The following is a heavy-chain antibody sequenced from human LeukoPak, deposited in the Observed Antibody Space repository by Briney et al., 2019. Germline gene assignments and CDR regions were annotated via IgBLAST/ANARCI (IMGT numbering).Heavy chain of an antibody. CDR3: TRDSQGSGIYSVDY. CDR2: ISYDGSNK. CDR1: GFTFSNYV. V-gene: IGHV3-30*04. D-gene: IGHD3-10*01. Sequence: PGRSLRLSCAASGFTFSNYVMHWVRQAPGKGLEWVAVISYDGSNKYHSDSVKGRFTISRDNSKNTLYLQMNSLRAEDTAVYYCTRDSQGSGIYSVDYWGRGTLVTVSS. J-gene: IGHJ4*02.